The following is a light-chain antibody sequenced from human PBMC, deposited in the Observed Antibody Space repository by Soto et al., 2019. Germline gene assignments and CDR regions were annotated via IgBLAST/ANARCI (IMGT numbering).Light chain of an antibody. CDR3: QQFNDYPIT. CDR1: QVINSY. Sequence: DIQLTQSPSFLSASVGDRVTITCRASQVINSYLAWYQQKPGNAPKVLMYDASTLQRGVPSRFSGSGSGTEFTLAISSLQPEDFATYYCQQFNDYPITFGQGTRLEIK. J-gene: IGKJ5*01. CDR2: DAS. V-gene: IGKV1-9*01.